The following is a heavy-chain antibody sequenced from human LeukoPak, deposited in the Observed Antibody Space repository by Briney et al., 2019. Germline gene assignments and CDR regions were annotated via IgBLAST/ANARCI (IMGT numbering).Heavy chain of an antibody. CDR2: IYYSVST. Sequence: SGTLSLTCTVSGGSISGYYYSWSRQPPGKDLEWIGYIYYSVSTNYNPCLTSRVTISLDTSMKQFSLNLRSVTAADAAVYFCVYGPNHYYFDYWGQGILVTVSS. D-gene: IGHD3-16*01. V-gene: IGHV4-59*01. J-gene: IGHJ4*02. CDR3: VYGPNHYYFDY. CDR1: GGSISGYY.